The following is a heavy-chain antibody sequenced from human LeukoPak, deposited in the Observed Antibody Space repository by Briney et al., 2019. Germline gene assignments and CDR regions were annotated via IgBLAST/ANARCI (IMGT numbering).Heavy chain of an antibody. J-gene: IGHJ6*03. CDR1: GFPFSSHG. Sequence: GGSLRLSCAASGFPFSSHGMSWVRQAPGKGLEWVSSISSSSSYIYYADSVKGRFTISRDNAKNSPYLQMNSLRAEDTAVYYCARADYSSSWSHYYYYMDVWGKGTTVTVSS. D-gene: IGHD6-13*01. V-gene: IGHV3-21*04. CDR2: ISSSSSYI. CDR3: ARADYSSSWSHYYYYMDV.